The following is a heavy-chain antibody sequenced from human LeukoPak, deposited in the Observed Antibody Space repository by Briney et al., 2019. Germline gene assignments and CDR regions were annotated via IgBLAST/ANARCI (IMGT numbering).Heavy chain of an antibody. D-gene: IGHD2-2*01. J-gene: IGHJ4*02. Sequence: ASVKVSCKASGYTFTGYAIHWVRQAPGQRLEWMGWINGGNGKIKYSQKLQGRVTMTRDTSASAAYMELSSLRSEDTAVYYCVRDCGYQLLAYWGQGTLVTVSS. CDR3: VRDCGYQLLAY. V-gene: IGHV1-3*01. CDR2: INGGNGKI. CDR1: GYTFTGYA.